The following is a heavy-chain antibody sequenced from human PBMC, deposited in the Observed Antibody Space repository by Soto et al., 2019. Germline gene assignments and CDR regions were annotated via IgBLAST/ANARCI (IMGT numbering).Heavy chain of an antibody. CDR3: ARALDSSGYFDAFDI. V-gene: IGHV3-33*01. D-gene: IGHD3-22*01. J-gene: IGHJ3*02. Sequence: GGSLRLSCAASGFTFSSYGMHWVRQAPGKGLEWVAVIWYDGSNKYYADSVKGRFTISRDNSKNTLYLQMNSLRAEDTAVYYCARALDSSGYFDAFDIWGQGTMVTVS. CDR1: GFTFSSYG. CDR2: IWYDGSNK.